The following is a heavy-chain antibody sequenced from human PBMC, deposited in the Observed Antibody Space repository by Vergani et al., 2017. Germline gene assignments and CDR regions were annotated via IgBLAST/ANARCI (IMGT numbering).Heavy chain of an antibody. CDR1: GYTFTGYY. CDR2: INPNSGNT. V-gene: IGHV1-8*03. CDR3: ARGVEYYDILTGYYTGNWFDP. D-gene: IGHD3-9*01. J-gene: IGHJ5*02. Sequence: QVQLVQSGAEVKKPGASVKVSCKASGYTFTGYYMHWVRQAPGQGLEWMGWINPNSGNTGYAQKFQGRVTITRNTSISTAYMELSSLRSEDTAVYYCARGVEYYDILTGYYTGNWFDPWGQGTLVTVSS.